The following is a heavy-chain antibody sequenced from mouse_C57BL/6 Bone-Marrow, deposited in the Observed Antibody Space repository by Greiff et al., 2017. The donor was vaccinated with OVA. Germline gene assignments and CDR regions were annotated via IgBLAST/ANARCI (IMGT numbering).Heavy chain of an antibody. Sequence: VQLQQSGAELARPGASVKLSCTASGYTFTSYGICWVKQRTGQGLEWIGDIYPRSGNTYYNENLKGNDTLTAYKSSSTAYMELRSLTSEDSAVYFCAGCSITHFAYWGQGTLVTVSA. CDR2: IYPRSGNT. J-gene: IGHJ3*01. V-gene: IGHV1-81*01. CDR3: AGCSITHFAY. CDR1: GYTFTSYG. D-gene: IGHD1-1*01.